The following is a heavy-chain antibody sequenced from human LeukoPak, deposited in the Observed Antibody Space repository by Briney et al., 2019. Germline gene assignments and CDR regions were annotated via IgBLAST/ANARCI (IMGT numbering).Heavy chain of an antibody. D-gene: IGHD3-22*01. CDR2: IYASGST. Sequence: SETLSLTCTVSGGSISGYYWSWLRQPAGKRLEWIGRIYASGSTSYNPSLKSRVTISVDKSKNQFSLTLSSVTAADTALYHCARVSDYYDTSGYYYAFDYWGQGTLVTVSS. J-gene: IGHJ4*02. CDR1: GGSISGYY. CDR3: ARVSDYYDTSGYYYAFDY. V-gene: IGHV4-4*07.